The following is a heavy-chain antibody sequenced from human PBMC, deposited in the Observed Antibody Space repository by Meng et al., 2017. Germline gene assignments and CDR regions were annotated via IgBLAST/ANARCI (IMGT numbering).Heavy chain of an antibody. CDR1: GGTFSSYA. CDR2: IIPIFGTA. CDR3: AREGPCGGDCSGFDY. Sequence: QVQLVQSGAEVKKHGSSVKVLCKASGGTFSSYAISWVRQAPGQGLEWMGGIIPIFGTANYAQKFQGRVTITADESTSTAYMELSSLRSEDTAVYYCAREGPCGGDCSGFDYWGQGTLVTVSS. V-gene: IGHV1-69*01. J-gene: IGHJ4*02. D-gene: IGHD2-21*02.